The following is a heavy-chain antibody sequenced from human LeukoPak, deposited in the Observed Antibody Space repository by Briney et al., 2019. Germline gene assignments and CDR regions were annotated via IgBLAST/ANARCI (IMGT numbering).Heavy chain of an antibody. CDR2: IRYDGSNK. D-gene: IGHD1-26*01. Sequence: PGGSQRLSCAASGFTFSSYGMHWVRQAPGKGLEWVAFIRYDGSNKYYADSVKGRFTISRDNSKNTLYLQMNSLRAEDTAVYYCAKDLASSFIFDYWGQGTLVTVSS. CDR1: GFTFSSYG. CDR3: AKDLASSFIFDY. J-gene: IGHJ4*02. V-gene: IGHV3-30*02.